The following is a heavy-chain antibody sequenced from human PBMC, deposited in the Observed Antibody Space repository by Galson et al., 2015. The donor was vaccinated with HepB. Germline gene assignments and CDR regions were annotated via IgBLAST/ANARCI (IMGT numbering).Heavy chain of an antibody. V-gene: IGHV3-66*01. CDR1: GFTVGSNY. J-gene: IGHJ3*02. Sequence: SLRLSCAASGFTVGSNYMSWVRQAPGKGLEWVSVIYSGGSTYYADSVKGRFTISRDNSKNTLYLQMNSLGAEDTAVYYCARGHTYYYDSSGYYPAAFDIWGQGTMVTVSS. CDR2: IYSGGST. D-gene: IGHD3-22*01. CDR3: ARGHTYYYDSSGYYPAAFDI.